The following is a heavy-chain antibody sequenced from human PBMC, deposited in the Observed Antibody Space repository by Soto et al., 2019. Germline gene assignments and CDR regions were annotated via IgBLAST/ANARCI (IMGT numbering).Heavy chain of an antibody. J-gene: IGHJ3*02. CDR1: GGTFSSYT. CDR3: ARDLQFYSDSSGYRDVFDI. CDR2: IIPILGTA. Sequence: ASVKVSCKASGGTFSSYTISWVRQAPGQGLEWMGRIIPILGTANYAQKFQGRVTITADESTSTAYMELSSLRSEDTAVYYCARDLQFYSDSSGYRDVFDIWGQGTMVTVSS. D-gene: IGHD3-22*01. V-gene: IGHV1-69*08.